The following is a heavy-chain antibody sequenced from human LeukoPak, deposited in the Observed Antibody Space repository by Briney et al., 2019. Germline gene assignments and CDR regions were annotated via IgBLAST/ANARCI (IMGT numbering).Heavy chain of an antibody. CDR1: GFSFMNAW. CDR2: IKSNADGGTP. V-gene: IGHV3-15*01. Sequence: GGSLRLSCAASGFSFMNAWMIWVRQAPGKGLEWVGRIKSNADGGTPDYAAPARGRFTISRDDSKNTLYLQMNSLKTEDTAVYYCTTFYHEYSPYWGRGTLVAVSS. D-gene: IGHD2/OR15-2a*01. CDR3: TTFYHEYSPY. J-gene: IGHJ4*02.